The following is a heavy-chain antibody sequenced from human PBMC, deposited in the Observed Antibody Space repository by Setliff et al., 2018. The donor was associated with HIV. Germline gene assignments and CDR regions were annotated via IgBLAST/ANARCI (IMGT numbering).Heavy chain of an antibody. Sequence: PSETLSLTCTLSGGSINNSDCNWAWIRQSPGKGLEWTASAYYIGSTYYSSLKGRAAISVDTSKNRFSLRLSSVTAADTAIYYCARQVWLSDNHYYYYMDVWGKGTTVTVSS. CDR3: ARQVWLSDNHYYYYMDV. CDR2: AYYIGST. J-gene: IGHJ6*03. CDR1: GGSINNSDCN. V-gene: IGHV4-39*01. D-gene: IGHD2-21*01.